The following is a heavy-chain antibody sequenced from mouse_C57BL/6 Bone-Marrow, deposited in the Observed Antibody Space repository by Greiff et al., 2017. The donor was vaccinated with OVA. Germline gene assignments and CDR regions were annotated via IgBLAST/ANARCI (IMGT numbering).Heavy chain of an antibody. Sequence: VQLQQSGAELVRPGTSVKVSCKASGYAFTNYLIEWVKHRPGQGLEWIGVINPGSGGTNYNEKFKGKATLTADKSSSTAYMQLSSLTSEDSAVYFCARWGGGAYWGQGTLVTVSA. CDR3: ARWGGGAY. CDR2: INPGSGGT. V-gene: IGHV1-54*01. J-gene: IGHJ3*01. CDR1: GYAFTNYL.